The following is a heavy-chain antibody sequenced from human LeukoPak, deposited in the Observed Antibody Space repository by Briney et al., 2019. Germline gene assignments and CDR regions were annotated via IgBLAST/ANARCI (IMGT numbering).Heavy chain of an antibody. CDR2: ISSSSSYI. J-gene: IGHJ6*02. CDR3: ARDQPDYYGMDV. V-gene: IGHV3-21*01. Sequence: GGSLRLSCAASGFTFSSYSMNWVRQAPGKGLEWVSSISSSSSYIYYADSVKGRFTISRDNAKNSLYLQMNSLRAEDTAVYYCARDQPDYYGMDVWGQGTTVTVSS. CDR1: GFTFSSYS. D-gene: IGHD2-2*01.